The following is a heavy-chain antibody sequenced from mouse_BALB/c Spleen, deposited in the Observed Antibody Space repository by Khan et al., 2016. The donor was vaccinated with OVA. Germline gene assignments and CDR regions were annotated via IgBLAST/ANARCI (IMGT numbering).Heavy chain of an antibody. CDR1: GFTFSNSG. Sequence: EVELVESGGGLVKPGGSLKLSCAASGFTFSNSGVSWVRQTPEKRLEWVASISSGDTTYYTDSVKGRFTISRDNARNILYLQMSSLRSEDTAMYYCARDYWFAYWGQGTLVTVSA. J-gene: IGHJ3*01. CDR2: ISSGDTT. CDR3: ARDYWFAY. V-gene: IGHV5-6-5*01.